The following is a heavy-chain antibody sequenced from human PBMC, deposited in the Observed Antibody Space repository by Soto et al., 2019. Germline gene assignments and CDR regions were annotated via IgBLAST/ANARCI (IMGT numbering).Heavy chain of an antibody. CDR1: GFTFSSYA. CDR2: ISGTGGST. Sequence: QPGGSLRLSCAASGFTFSSYAMSWVRQAPGKGLEWVSGISGTGGSTYYADSVKGRFTISRDNSKNTLYLQMNSLRAEDTAIYYCAKPPRRTYYYYMDVWGKGTTVTVSS. J-gene: IGHJ6*03. CDR3: AKPPRRTYYYYMDV. V-gene: IGHV3-23*01.